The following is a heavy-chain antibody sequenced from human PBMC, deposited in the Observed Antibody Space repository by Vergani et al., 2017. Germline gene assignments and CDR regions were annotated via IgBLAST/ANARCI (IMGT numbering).Heavy chain of an antibody. J-gene: IGHJ2*01. D-gene: IGHD3-3*01. Sequence: QVQLVQSGAEVKKPGASVKVSCNASGYTFTSYGISWVRPAPGQGLEWMGWIRAYNGNTNNAQKIQGRVTMTTATSTRTAYMQLRSLGSDDTAVYSCARVYYDFWSGYSDRGLFDLWGRGTLVTVSS. CDR3: ARVYYDFWSGYSDRGLFDL. V-gene: IGHV1-18*01. CDR2: IRAYNGNT. CDR1: GYTFTSYG.